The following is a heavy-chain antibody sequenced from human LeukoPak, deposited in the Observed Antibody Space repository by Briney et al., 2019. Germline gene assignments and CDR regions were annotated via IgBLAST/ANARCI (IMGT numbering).Heavy chain of an antibody. CDR3: AKEPGGWTYGSKSPTNWFDP. CDR1: GFTFRSYA. CDR2: ISGGDATT. Sequence: PGGSLRLSCAASGFTFRSYAMSWVRQAPGKGLEWVSIISGGDATTYYADSVKGRFTISRDNSNNTLSLQMNSLRAEDTAIYFCAKEPGGWTYGSKSPTNWFDPWGQGALVTVSS. V-gene: IGHV3-23*01. J-gene: IGHJ5*02. D-gene: IGHD3-10*01.